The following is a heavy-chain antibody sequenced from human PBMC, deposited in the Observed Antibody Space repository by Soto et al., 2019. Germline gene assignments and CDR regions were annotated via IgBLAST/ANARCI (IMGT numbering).Heavy chain of an antibody. CDR1: RYTFTSYG. J-gene: IGHJ6*02. V-gene: IGHV1-18*01. Sequence: ASVKVSCKASRYTFTSYGISWVRQAPGQGLEWMGWISAYNGNTNYAQKLQGRVTMTTDTSTSTAYMELRSLRSDDTAVYYCAREGDSGSYPYYYYYGMDVWGQGTTVTVSS. CDR3: AREGDSGSYPYYYYYGMDV. D-gene: IGHD1-26*01. CDR2: ISAYNGNT.